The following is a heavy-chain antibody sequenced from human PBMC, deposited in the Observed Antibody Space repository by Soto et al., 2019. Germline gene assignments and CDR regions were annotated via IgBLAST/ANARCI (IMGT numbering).Heavy chain of an antibody. CDR1: GGSIGNYY. CDR3: ARGRAATGNYYYYGMDV. V-gene: IGHV4-59*12. CDR2: IYYSGST. J-gene: IGHJ6*02. D-gene: IGHD6-25*01. Sequence: PSETLSLTCTVSGGSIGNYYWSWIRQPPGKGPEWIGEIYYSGSTNYNPSLKSRVTISVDTSKNQFSLKLSSVTAADTAVYYCARGRAATGNYYYYGMDVWGQGTTVTVSS.